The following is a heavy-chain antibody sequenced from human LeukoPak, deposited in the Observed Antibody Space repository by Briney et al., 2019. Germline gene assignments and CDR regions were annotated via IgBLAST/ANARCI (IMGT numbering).Heavy chain of an antibody. D-gene: IGHD1-26*01. CDR3: ARLSGSPHPPFDY. CDR1: GGSINFYY. V-gene: IGHV4-4*07. J-gene: IGHJ4*02. CDR2: IYSTGST. Sequence: SETLSLTCTVSGGSINFYYWSWIRQPAGKGLEWIGRIYSTGSTNYSPSLKSRVTMSVDKSKNQFSLNLSSVTAADTAVYYCARLSGSPHPPFDYWGQGTLVTVSS.